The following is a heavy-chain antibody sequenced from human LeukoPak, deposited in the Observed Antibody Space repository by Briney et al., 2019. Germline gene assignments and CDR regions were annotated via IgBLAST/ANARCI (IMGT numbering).Heavy chain of an antibody. V-gene: IGHV1-2*04. CDR1: GYTFTGYY. CDR2: INPNSGGT. Sequence: ASVKVSCKASGYTFTGYYMHWVRQAPGQGLEWMGWINPNSGGTNYAQKFQGWVTMTRDTSISTAYMKLSRLRSDDTAVYYCAIGVPAAYDAFDIWGQGTMVTVSS. J-gene: IGHJ3*02. CDR3: AIGVPAAYDAFDI. D-gene: IGHD2-2*01.